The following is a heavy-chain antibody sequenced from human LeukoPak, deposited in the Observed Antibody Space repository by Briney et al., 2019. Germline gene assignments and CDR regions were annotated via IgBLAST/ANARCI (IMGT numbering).Heavy chain of an antibody. V-gene: IGHV3-53*04. D-gene: IGHD3-10*01. J-gene: IGHJ3*02. CDR2: IYSGGST. Sequence: GGSLRLSCAASGFNVNTNYMSWVRQAPGKGLEWVSVIYSGGSTYYADSVKGRFTISRHNSKNTLYPQMNSLRAEDTAVYYCSRISGSYWDDAVDIWGQGTMVTVSS. CDR1: GFNVNTNY. CDR3: SRISGSYWDDAVDI.